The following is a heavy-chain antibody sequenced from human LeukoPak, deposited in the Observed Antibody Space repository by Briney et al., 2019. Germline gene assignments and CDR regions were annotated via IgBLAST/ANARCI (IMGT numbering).Heavy chain of an antibody. CDR1: GYTFTNYC. Sequence: ASVKVSCRASGYTFTNYCLHWVRQAPGQRLEWMGIINPSVGSTSYAQKFQGRITMTRDTSTSTVFMELSSLRSEDTAVYYCARDKLTLVREIPDYWGQGTLVTVSS. CDR2: INPSVGST. CDR3: ARDKLTLVREIPDY. D-gene: IGHD3-10*01. V-gene: IGHV1-46*01. J-gene: IGHJ4*02.